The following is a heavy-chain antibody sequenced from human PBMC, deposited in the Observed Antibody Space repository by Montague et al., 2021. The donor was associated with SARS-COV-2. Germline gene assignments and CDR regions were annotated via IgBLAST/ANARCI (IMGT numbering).Heavy chain of an antibody. D-gene: IGHD3-10*01. CDR2: IYWDDDK. J-gene: IGHJ4*02. CDR3: AHRAGKWFGESRTYFFDY. CDR1: GFSLSTSGVG. Sequence: PALVKPTQTLTLTCTFSGFSLSTSGVGVGWFRKPPGKALEWLALIYWDDDKHYSPSLKSRLTITKDTSNNQVVLTMTNMDPVDTATYYCAHRAGKWFGESRTYFFDYGGQGTLVTVSS. V-gene: IGHV2-5*02.